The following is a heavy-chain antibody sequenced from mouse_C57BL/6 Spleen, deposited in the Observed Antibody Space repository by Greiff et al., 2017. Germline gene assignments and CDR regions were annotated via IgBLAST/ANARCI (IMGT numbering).Heavy chain of an antibody. CDR2: IYPRSGNT. CDR3: ALLLRERGFAY. J-gene: IGHJ3*01. V-gene: IGHV1-81*01. CDR1: GYTFTSYG. D-gene: IGHD1-1*01. Sequence: QVHVKQSGAELARPGASVKLSCKASGYTFTSYGISWVKQRTGQGLEWIGEIYPRSGNTYYNEKFKGKATLTADKSSSTAYMELRSLTSEDSAVYFCALLLRERGFAYWGQGTLVTVSA.